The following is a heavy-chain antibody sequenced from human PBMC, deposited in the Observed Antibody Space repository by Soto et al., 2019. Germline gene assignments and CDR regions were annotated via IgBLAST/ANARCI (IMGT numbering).Heavy chain of an antibody. CDR3: AKEVASSGWSQYFDY. Sequence: EVQLVESGGGLAQPGRSLRLSCAASGFTFDDYAMHWVRQAPGKGLEWVSGISWNSGSIGYADSVKGRFTISRDNAKNSLYLQMNSLRAEDTALYYCAKEVASSGWSQYFDYWGQGTLVTVSS. J-gene: IGHJ4*02. D-gene: IGHD6-19*01. CDR2: ISWNSGSI. V-gene: IGHV3-9*01. CDR1: GFTFDDYA.